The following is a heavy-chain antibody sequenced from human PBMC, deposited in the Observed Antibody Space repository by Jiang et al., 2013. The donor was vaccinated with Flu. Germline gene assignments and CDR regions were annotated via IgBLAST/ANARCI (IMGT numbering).Heavy chain of an antibody. Sequence: SLKISCKGSGYSFTSYWDRLGAPDARERPGVDGIIYPGDSDTRYSPSFQGQVTISADKSISTAYLQWSSLKASDTAMYYCARLSGGRGTVVTTKRGVDYWGQGTLVTVSS. J-gene: IGHJ4*02. D-gene: IGHD4-23*01. V-gene: IGHV5-51*01. CDR3: ARLSGGRGTVVTTKRGVDY. CDR2: IYPGDSDT. CDR1: GYSFTSYW.